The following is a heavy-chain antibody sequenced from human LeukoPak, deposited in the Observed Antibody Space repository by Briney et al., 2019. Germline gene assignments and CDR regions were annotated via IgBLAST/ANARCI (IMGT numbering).Heavy chain of an antibody. CDR2: IDWDDDK. V-gene: IGHV2-70*01. CDR3: ARIAPPGIAAAGAFDY. Sequence: SGPTLVNPTQTLTLTCTFSGFSLSTSGVCVSWIRQPPGKALEWLALIDWDDDKYYSTSLKTRLTISKDTSKNQVVLTMTNMDPVDTATYYCARIAPPGIAAAGAFDYWGQGTLVTVSS. J-gene: IGHJ4*02. D-gene: IGHD6-13*01. CDR1: GFSLSTSGVC.